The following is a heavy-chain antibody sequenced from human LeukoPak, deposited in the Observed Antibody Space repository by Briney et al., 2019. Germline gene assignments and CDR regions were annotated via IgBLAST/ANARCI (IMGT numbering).Heavy chain of an antibody. CDR1: GGSISSYY. CDR2: IYYSGST. J-gene: IGHJ4*02. CDR3: ARYSSGWHRFDY. V-gene: IGHV4-59*01. D-gene: IGHD6-19*01. Sequence: SETLSLTCTVSGGSISSYYWSWIRQPPGKGLEWIGYIYYSGSTNYNPSLKSRVTISVDTSQNQFSLQLSSVTAADTAVYYCARYSSGWHRFDYWGQGTLVTVSS.